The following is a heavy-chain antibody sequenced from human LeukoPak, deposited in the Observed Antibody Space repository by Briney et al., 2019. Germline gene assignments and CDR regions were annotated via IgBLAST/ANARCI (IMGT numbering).Heavy chain of an antibody. CDR3: ARVGATYGDPLEYDY. CDR1: GYSFATYA. J-gene: IGHJ4*02. Sequence: ASVKVSCKASGYSFATYAITWVRHAPGLGLEWMGCISGYNGKTNYAPKLQGRLTMTTDTSTSTAYMELRSLRSDDTAMYYCARVGATYGDPLEYDYWGQGTLVTVSS. V-gene: IGHV1-18*01. CDR2: ISGYNGKT. D-gene: IGHD1-26*01.